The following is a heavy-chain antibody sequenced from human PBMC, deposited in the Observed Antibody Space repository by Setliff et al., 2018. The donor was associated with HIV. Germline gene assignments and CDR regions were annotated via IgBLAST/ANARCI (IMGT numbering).Heavy chain of an antibody. CDR2: IYHSGST. V-gene: IGHV4-38-2*02. CDR1: GYSISSGYY. J-gene: IGHJ4*02. D-gene: IGHD2-8*01. CDR3: ARDLVYHRLDY. Sequence: SETLSLTCTVSGYSISSGYYWGWIRQPPGKGLEWIGSIYHSGSTYYNPSLKSRVTISVDTSKNQFSLKLSSVTAADTAVYYCARDLVYHRLDYWGQGT.